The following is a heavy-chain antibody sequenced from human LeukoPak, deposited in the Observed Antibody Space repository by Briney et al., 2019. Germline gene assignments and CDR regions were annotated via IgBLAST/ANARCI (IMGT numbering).Heavy chain of an antibody. D-gene: IGHD2-21*02. CDR2: IYHSGST. J-gene: IGHJ4*02. CDR3: ARERGDGEDYLDY. V-gene: IGHV4-38-2*02. Sequence: SETLSLTCTVSGYSISSGYYWGWIRQPPGKGLEWIGYIYHSGSTYYNPSLKSRVTILVDRSKNQFSLKVGSVTAADTAVYYCARERGDGEDYLDYWGQGTLVTVSS. CDR1: GYSISSGYY.